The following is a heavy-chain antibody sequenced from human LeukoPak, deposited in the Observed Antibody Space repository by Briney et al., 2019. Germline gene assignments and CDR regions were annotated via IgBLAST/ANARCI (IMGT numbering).Heavy chain of an antibody. D-gene: IGHD3-22*01. Sequence: ASVKVSCKVSGYTLTELSMHWVRQAPGKGLEWMGRFDHEDGETIYAQKFQGRVTMTEDTSTDTAYMELSSLRSEDTAVYYCATISFEVGGYSTNLRYDYWGQGTLVTVSS. V-gene: IGHV1-24*01. J-gene: IGHJ4*02. CDR2: FDHEDGET. CDR3: ATISFEVGGYSTNLRYDY. CDR1: GYTLTELS.